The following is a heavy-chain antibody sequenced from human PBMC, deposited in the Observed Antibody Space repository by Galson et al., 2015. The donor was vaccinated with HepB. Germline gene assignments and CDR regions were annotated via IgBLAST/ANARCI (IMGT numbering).Heavy chain of an antibody. CDR1: GYTFTSYA. Sequence: SVKVSCKASGYTFTSYAMHWVRQAPGQRLEWMGWINAGNGNTKYSQKFQGRVTITRDTSASTAYMGLSSLRSEDTAVCYCARFRRDGYNYDYWGQGTLVTVSS. V-gene: IGHV1-3*01. CDR2: INAGNGNT. J-gene: IGHJ4*02. CDR3: ARFRRDGYNYDY. D-gene: IGHD5-24*01.